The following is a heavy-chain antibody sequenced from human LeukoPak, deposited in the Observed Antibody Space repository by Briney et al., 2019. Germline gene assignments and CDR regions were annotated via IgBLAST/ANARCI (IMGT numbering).Heavy chain of an antibody. D-gene: IGHD2-15*01. CDR1: GFTFSSYS. V-gene: IGHV3-21*01. CDR3: AREIGSSWTLAFDI. CDR2: ISSSSSYI. J-gene: IGHJ3*02. Sequence: GGSLRLSCAASGFTFSSYSMNWVRQAPGKGLEWVSSISSSSSYIYYADSVKGRFTISRDNAKNSLYLQMNSLRAEDTAVYYCAREIGSSWTLAFDIWGQGTMVTVSS.